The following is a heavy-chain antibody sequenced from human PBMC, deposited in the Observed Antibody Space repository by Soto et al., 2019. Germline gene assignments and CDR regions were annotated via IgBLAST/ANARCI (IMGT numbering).Heavy chain of an antibody. CDR2: IHNSGNT. Sequence: QVQLQESGPGLVMPSQTLSLTCTVSGGSIHDIDSYWTWIRQSPGRGPEWIGYIHNSGNTFYSPSLKRRLAISIDPSKSQFSLKLSAVTAADTAFNYCARSTYGEGYPHFFADWGQGTLVTVSS. D-gene: IGHD3-16*02. V-gene: IGHV4-30-4*01. J-gene: IGHJ4*02. CDR3: ARSTYGEGYPHFFAD. CDR1: GGSIHDIDSY.